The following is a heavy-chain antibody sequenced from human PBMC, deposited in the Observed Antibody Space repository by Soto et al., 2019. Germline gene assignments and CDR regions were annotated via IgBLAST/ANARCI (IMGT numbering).Heavy chain of an antibody. CDR2: MNPNSGNT. Sequence: GASVKVSCKASGYTFTSYEINWVRQATGQGLEWMGWMNPNSGNTGYAQKFQGRVTMTRNTSISTAYMELSSLRSEDTAVYYCAREYSSSWHRYYYYYMDVWGKGTTVTVSS. V-gene: IGHV1-8*01. CDR3: AREYSSSWHRYYYYYMDV. J-gene: IGHJ6*03. CDR1: GYTFTSYE. D-gene: IGHD6-13*01.